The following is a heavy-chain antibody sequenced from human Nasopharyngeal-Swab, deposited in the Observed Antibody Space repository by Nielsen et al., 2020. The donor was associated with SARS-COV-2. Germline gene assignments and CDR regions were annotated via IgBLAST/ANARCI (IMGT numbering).Heavy chain of an antibody. D-gene: IGHD1-26*01. V-gene: IGHV1-3*01. Sequence: WVRQAPGQRLEWMGWINAGNGNTKYSQKFQGRVTITRDTSASTAYMELSSLRSEDTAVYYCARDLKGGEYYYDYMDVWGKGTTVTVSS. J-gene: IGHJ6*03. CDR3: ARDLKGGEYYYDYMDV. CDR2: INAGNGNT.